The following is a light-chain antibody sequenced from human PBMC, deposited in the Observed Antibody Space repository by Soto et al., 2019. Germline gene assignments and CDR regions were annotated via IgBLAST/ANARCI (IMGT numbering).Light chain of an antibody. Sequence: QSALTQPASVSGSPGQSITISCTGTRSDVGGYNYVSWYQQHPGKAPKLMIYDVNNRPSGVSNRFSGSKSGNTASLTSSGLQAEDEADYYCSEYTSSSTVVFGGGTKLTVL. CDR2: DVN. CDR3: SEYTSSSTVV. J-gene: IGLJ2*01. V-gene: IGLV2-14*01. CDR1: RSDVGGYNY.